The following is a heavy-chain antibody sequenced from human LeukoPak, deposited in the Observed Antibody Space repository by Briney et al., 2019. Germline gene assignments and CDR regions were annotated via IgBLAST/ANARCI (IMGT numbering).Heavy chain of an antibody. CDR1: GGSISNYY. J-gene: IGHJ4*02. D-gene: IGHD6-13*01. CDR2: IYYSGST. CDR3: ARVGGYSSSWYVKGPFDY. V-gene: IGHV4-59*01. Sequence: PSETLSLTCTVSGGSISNYYWSWIRQPPGKGLEWIGYIYYSGSTKYNPSLKSRVTISVDTSKNQFSLRLSSVTAADTAVYYCARVGGYSSSWYVKGPFDYWGQGTLVTVSS.